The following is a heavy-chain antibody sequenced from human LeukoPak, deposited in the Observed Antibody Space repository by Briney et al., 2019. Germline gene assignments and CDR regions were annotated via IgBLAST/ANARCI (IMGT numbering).Heavy chain of an antibody. CDR3: ARDTVQYYYDSSGYYPLRY. J-gene: IGHJ4*02. D-gene: IGHD3-22*01. Sequence: ASVKVSCKASGYTFTGYYMHWVRQAPGQGLEWMGWINPNSGGTNYAQKFQGRVTMTRDTSTSTVYMELSSLRSEDTAVYYCARDTVQYYYDSSGYYPLRYWGQGTLVTVSS. CDR1: GYTFTGYY. V-gene: IGHV1-2*02. CDR2: INPNSGGT.